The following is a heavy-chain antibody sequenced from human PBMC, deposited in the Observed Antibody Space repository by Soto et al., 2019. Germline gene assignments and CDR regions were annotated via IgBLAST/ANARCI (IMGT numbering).Heavy chain of an antibody. CDR2: FDPTDSFS. Sequence: LGESLKISCQASGYSFTTYWITWVRQMPGKGLEWMGNFDPTDSFSNYSPSFQGHVTFSTDQSISTAYLQWSSLKASDTATYYCARHEEDRFLDHWGQGTQVTVSS. CDR3: ARHEEDRFLDH. J-gene: IGHJ4*02. CDR1: GYSFTTYW. V-gene: IGHV5-10-1*01. D-gene: IGHD3-22*01.